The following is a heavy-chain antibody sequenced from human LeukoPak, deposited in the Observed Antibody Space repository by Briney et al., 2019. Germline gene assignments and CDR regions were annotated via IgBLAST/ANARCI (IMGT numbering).Heavy chain of an antibody. V-gene: IGHV1-2*02. CDR3: ARDCTNGVCYHGFDY. Sequence: ASVKVSCKASGYTFTGYYMHWVRQAPGQGLEWMGWINPNRGGTNYAQKFQGRVTMTRDTSISTAYMELSRLRSDDTAVYYCARDCTNGVCYHGFDYWGQGTLVTVSS. CDR1: GYTFTGYY. J-gene: IGHJ4*02. D-gene: IGHD2-8*01. CDR2: INPNRGGT.